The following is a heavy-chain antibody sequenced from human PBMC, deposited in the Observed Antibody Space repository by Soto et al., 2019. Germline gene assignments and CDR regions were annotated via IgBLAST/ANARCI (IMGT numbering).Heavy chain of an antibody. V-gene: IGHV3-23*01. Sequence: EVQLLESGGGLVQPGGSLRLSCAASGFTFSSYAMRWVRQAPVKGLEWVSAISGSGDSTYYADSVKGRFTISRDNSKNPLYLQMNSLTAEAKEVYYCARRGSGSYYDYWGQGTLVTVSS. J-gene: IGHJ4*02. CDR1: GFTFSSYA. D-gene: IGHD1-26*01. CDR3: ARRGSGSYYDY. CDR2: ISGSGDST.